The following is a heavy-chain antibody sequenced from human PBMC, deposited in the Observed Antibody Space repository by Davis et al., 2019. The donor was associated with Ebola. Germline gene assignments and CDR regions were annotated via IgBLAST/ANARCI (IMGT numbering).Heavy chain of an antibody. D-gene: IGHD2-2*01. V-gene: IGHV3-7*03. CDR2: IKQDGSEK. CDR1: GFTFSSYW. J-gene: IGHJ6*03. CDR3: ARDCSSTSCRSYYYYYMDV. Sequence: GESLKISCAASGFTFSSYWMSWVRQAPGKGLEWVANIKQDGSEKYYVDSVKGRFTISRDNAKNSLYLQMNSLRAEDTAVYYCARDCSSTSCRSYYYYYMDVWGKGTTVTVSS.